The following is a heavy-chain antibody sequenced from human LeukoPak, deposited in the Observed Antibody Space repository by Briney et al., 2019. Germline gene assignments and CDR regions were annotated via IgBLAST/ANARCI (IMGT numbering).Heavy chain of an antibody. CDR1: GVTFSNYA. CDR2: IIPAPGTS. D-gene: IGHD2-2*01. J-gene: IGHJ6*02. Sequence: SVKVSFKASGVTFSNYAVSWVRQAPGQGLEWMGGIIPAPGTSNYARKFQGRVTITADESTSTAYMELSSLRSDDTAVYYCAGRYCINTGCPRGNYYYFGLDVWGRGITVTVSS. V-gene: IGHV1-69*13. CDR3: AGRYCINTGCPRGNYYYFGLDV.